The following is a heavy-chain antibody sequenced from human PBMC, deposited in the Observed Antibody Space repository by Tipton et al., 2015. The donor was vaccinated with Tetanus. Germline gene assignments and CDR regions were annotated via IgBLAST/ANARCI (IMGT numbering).Heavy chain of an antibody. CDR1: GLSFSDYF. Sequence: SLRLSCAASGLSFSDYFMGWVRQAPGKGLEWVSSIRGSGGHIYYADSVKGRFTISRDNSHNTLSLQMNSLRREDTAVYFCAREGLVFGPAKLSYFDLWGQGSLVVVSS. CDR3: AREGLVFGPAKLSYFDL. D-gene: IGHD3/OR15-3a*01. J-gene: IGHJ4*02. CDR2: IRGSGGHI. V-gene: IGHV3-11*04.